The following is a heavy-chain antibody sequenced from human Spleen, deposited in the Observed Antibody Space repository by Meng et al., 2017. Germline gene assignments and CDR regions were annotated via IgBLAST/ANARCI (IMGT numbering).Heavy chain of an antibody. Sequence: GGSLRLSCAASGFTFSSYAMSWVRQAPGKGLEWVSAISGSGGSTYYADSVKGRFTISRDNSKNTLYLQMNSLRAEDTAVYYCAKDPGYYDSSGYYSNSGFDYWGQGTLVTVS. CDR1: GFTFSSYA. J-gene: IGHJ4*02. D-gene: IGHD3-22*01. CDR3: AKDPGYYDSSGYYSNSGFDY. CDR2: ISGSGGST. V-gene: IGHV3-23*01.